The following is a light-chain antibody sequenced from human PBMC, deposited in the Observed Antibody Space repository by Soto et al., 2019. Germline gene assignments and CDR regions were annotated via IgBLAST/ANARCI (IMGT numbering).Light chain of an antibody. CDR1: SSDVGGYNY. Sequence: QSVLTQPASVSGSPGQSITISCTGTSSDVGGYNYVSWYQQHPGKAPKLMIYEVSNRPSGVSNRFSGSKSGNTASLTISGLQAEDEADYYCSSYTSSILYAFGTGTKV. CDR3: SSYTSSILYA. J-gene: IGLJ1*01. CDR2: EVS. V-gene: IGLV2-14*01.